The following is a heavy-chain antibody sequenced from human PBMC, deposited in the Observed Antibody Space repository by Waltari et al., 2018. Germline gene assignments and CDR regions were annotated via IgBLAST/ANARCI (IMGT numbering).Heavy chain of an antibody. D-gene: IGHD4-17*01. V-gene: IGHV1-69*08. Sequence: QVQLVQSGAEVKKPGSSVKVSCKASGGTFSSYAISWVRQAPGQGLEWMGRIIPILGTANYAKKFKGRVTITADKSTSTAYMELSSLRSEDTAVYYWAGKRNDYGDYYDDYWGQGTLVTVSS. CDR1: GGTFSSYA. CDR3: AGKRNDYGDYYDDY. CDR2: IIPILGTA. J-gene: IGHJ4*02.